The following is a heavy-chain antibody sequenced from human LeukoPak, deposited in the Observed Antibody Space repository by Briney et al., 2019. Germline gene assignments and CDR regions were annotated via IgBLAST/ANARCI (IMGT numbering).Heavy chain of an antibody. Sequence: PGGSLRLSCVVSGLSFSSYSMNWARQAPGKGLEWVSSISSSGTYIYYRDSVKGRFTISRDNAENSVYLQMNSLRVEDTAIYYCARDRGSYRPIDYWGQGTLVTVSS. D-gene: IGHD1-26*01. CDR1: GLSFSSYS. V-gene: IGHV3-21*01. J-gene: IGHJ4*02. CDR3: ARDRGSYRPIDY. CDR2: ISSSGTYI.